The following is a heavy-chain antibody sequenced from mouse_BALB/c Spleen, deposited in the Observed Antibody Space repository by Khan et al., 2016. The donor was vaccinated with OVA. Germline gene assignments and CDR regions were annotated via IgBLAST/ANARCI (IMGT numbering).Heavy chain of an antibody. V-gene: IGHV2-2*02. CDR1: GFSLTTYG. J-gene: IGHJ3*01. CDR3: ARNYDYDEGLAY. Sequence: VQLQESGPGLVQPSQSLSTTCTVSGFSLTTYGVHWVRQSPGKGLEWLGVIWSGGSTDYNAAFISRLSIGKDNSKSQVFFKMNSLQANDTAIYYCARNYDYDEGLAYWGQGTLVTVSA. D-gene: IGHD2-4*01. CDR2: IWSGGST.